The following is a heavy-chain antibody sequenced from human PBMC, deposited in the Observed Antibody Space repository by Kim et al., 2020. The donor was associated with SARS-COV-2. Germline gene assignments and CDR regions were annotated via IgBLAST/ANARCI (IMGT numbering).Heavy chain of an antibody. CDR3: AGRASFDWLKDLYDAFDI. D-gene: IGHD3-9*01. V-gene: IGHV4-31*03. CDR1: GGSISSGGYY. J-gene: IGHJ3*02. Sequence: SETLSLTCTVSGGSISSGGYYWSWIRQHPGKGLEWIGYIYYSGSTYYNPSLKSRVTISVDTSKNQFSLKLSSVTAADTAVYYCAGRASFDWLKDLYDAFDIWGQGTMVTVSS. CDR2: IYYSGST.